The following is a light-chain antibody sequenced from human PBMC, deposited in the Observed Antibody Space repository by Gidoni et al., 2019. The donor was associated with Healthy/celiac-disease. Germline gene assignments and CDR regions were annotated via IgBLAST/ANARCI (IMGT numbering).Light chain of an antibody. CDR1: SSDVGGYNY. J-gene: IGLJ2*01. V-gene: IGLV2-14*01. CDR2: EVS. CDR3: SSYTSSSTVV. Sequence: QSALTPPASVSGSLGQSITIPCTGTSSDVGGYNYVSWYQQHPGKAPKRMIYEVSNRPSGVSNRFSGSKSGNTASLTISGLQAEDEADYYCSSYTSSSTVVFGGGTKLTVL.